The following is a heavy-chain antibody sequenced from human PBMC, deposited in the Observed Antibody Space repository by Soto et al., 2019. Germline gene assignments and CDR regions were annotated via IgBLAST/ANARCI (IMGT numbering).Heavy chain of an antibody. V-gene: IGHV3-7*01. CDR1: GFTSSNYW. Sequence: GGSLRLSCTASGFTSSNYWMTWVRQAPGKGLEWVANIKHDGSDKYYVDPVKGRFTISRDNANNSLYLQMNSLRAEDTAVYYCARDNPGTFFDFWGQGTPVTVSS. CDR2: IKHDGSDK. J-gene: IGHJ4*02. CDR3: ARDNPGTFFDF. D-gene: IGHD1-26*01.